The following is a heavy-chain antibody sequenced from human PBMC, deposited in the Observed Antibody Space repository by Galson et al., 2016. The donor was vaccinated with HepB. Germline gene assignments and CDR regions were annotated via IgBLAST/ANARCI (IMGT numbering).Heavy chain of an antibody. J-gene: IGHJ6*02. CDR2: LSGSGGSR. CDR3: AKDQGYGDYDYYYGMDV. D-gene: IGHD5-18*01. CDR1: GFTFRSHA. Sequence: SLRLSCAASGFTFRSHAMSWVRQAPGKGLEWVSSLSGSGGSRFYLDSVQGRFTISRDNSKNTLYLQMNSLRAEDTAVYYCAKDQGYGDYDYYYGMDVWGQGTTVTVSS. V-gene: IGHV3-23*01.